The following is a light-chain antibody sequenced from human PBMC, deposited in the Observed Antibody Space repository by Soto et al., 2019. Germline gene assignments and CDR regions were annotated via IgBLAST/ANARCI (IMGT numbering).Light chain of an antibody. CDR2: EVS. CDR1: SRDVGGYNY. CDR3: SSYAGSNNLV. J-gene: IGLJ2*01. V-gene: IGLV2-8*01. Sequence: QSALTQPHSASGSPGQSVTISCTGTSRDVGGYNYVSWYQQHPGKAPKLMIYEVSKRPSGVPDRFSGSKSGNTASLTVSGLQAEDESDYYCSSYAGSNNLVFGGGTKLTV.